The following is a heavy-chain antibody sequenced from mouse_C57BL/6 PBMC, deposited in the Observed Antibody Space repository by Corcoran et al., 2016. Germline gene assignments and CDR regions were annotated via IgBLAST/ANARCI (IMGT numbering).Heavy chain of an antibody. D-gene: IGHD2-3*01. CDR3: ANYDGQYWYFDV. J-gene: IGHJ1*03. CDR1: GYTFTDYY. V-gene: IGHV1-19*01. CDR2: INPYNGGT. Sequence: EVQLQQSGPVLVKPGASVKMPCKASGYTFTDYYTNWVKQSHGKSLEWIGVINPYNGGTSYNQKFKGKATLTVDKSSSTAYMELNSLTSEDSAVYYCANYDGQYWYFDVWGTGTTVTVSS.